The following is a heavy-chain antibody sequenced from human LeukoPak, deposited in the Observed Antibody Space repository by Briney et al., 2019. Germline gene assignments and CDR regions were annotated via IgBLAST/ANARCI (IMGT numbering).Heavy chain of an antibody. CDR1: GGSISSYY. J-gene: IGHJ5*02. Sequence: SETLSLTCTVSGGSISSYYWSWIRQPPGKGLEWIGYIYYSGSTNYNPSLKSRVTISVDTSKNQFSLKLSSVTAADTAVYYCARALGGPYDFWSGYQGYNWFDPWGQGTLVTVSS. CDR3: ARALGGPYDFWSGYQGYNWFDP. D-gene: IGHD3-3*01. CDR2: IYYSGST. V-gene: IGHV4-59*08.